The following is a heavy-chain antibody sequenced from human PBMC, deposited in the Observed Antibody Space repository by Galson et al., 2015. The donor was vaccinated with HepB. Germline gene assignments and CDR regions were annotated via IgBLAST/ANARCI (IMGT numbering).Heavy chain of an antibody. Sequence: SLRLSCAASGFTFNSYWMSWVRQAPGKGLEWVANIKQDGSEKYYMDSVKGRFTISRDNAKNSLYLQMNSLRAEDTAVYYCAREDRDTMVRGVIPSSYYYYGMDVWGQGTTVTVSS. CDR3: AREDRDTMVRGVIPSSYYYYGMDV. J-gene: IGHJ6*02. CDR1: GFTFNSYW. D-gene: IGHD3-10*01. CDR2: IKQDGSEK. V-gene: IGHV3-7*03.